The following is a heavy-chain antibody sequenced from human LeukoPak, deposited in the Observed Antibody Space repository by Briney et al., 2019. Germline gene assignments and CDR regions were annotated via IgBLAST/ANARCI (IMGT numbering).Heavy chain of an antibody. J-gene: IGHJ4*02. CDR2: IKGDESAR. CDR1: GFTFSTYW. V-gene: IGHV3-7*01. CDR3: ARDVGGSLDY. Sequence: GGSLRLSCAASGFTFSTYWMAWVRQAPGKGLEWVANIKGDESARHQADSVKGRFTISRDSAQNSVYLQMSSLRGDDTAVYYCARDVGGSLDYWGRGILVTVSS. D-gene: IGHD1-26*01.